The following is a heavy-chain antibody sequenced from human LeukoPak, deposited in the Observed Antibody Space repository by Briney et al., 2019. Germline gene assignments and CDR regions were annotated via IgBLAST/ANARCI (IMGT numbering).Heavy chain of an antibody. Sequence: GGSLRLSCAASGFTFSDYYMSWNRQAPGKGLEWVSYISSSGSTIYYADSVKGRFTISRDNAKNSLYLQMNSLRAEDTAVYYCARDRGGCSSTSCSPAFDIWGQGTMVTVSS. D-gene: IGHD2-2*01. CDR1: GFTFSDYY. CDR3: ARDRGGCSSTSCSPAFDI. V-gene: IGHV3-11*01. CDR2: ISSSGSTI. J-gene: IGHJ3*02.